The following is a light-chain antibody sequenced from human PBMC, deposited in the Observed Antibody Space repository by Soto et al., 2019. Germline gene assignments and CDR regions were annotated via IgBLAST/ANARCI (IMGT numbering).Light chain of an antibody. Sequence: DIVLTQSPGTLSSSPGGRATLSCRASQSVTDNYLAWYQQKPGQAPRLLIYGASSRATGIPDRFSGSGSGTDFTLTISRLEPEDFAMYDCHQYGRSPRGTFGQGTKVEIK. V-gene: IGKV3-20*01. CDR1: QSVTDNY. CDR3: HQYGRSPRGT. CDR2: GAS. J-gene: IGKJ1*01.